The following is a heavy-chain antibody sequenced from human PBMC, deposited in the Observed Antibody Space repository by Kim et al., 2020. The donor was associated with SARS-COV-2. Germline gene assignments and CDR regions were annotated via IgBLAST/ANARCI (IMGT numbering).Heavy chain of an antibody. V-gene: IGHV3-33*01. CDR2: IWYDGSNK. CDR1: GFTFSSYG. Sequence: GGSLRLSCAASGFTFSSYGMHWVRQAPGKGLEWVAVIWYDGSNKYYADSVKGRFTISRDNSKNTLYLQMNSLRAEDTAVYYCARDDTYYDFWSGYLRDRQNYYYYYGMDLWGQGTTVTVSS. D-gene: IGHD3-3*01. CDR3: ARDDTYYDFWSGYLRDRQNYYYYYGMDL. J-gene: IGHJ6*02.